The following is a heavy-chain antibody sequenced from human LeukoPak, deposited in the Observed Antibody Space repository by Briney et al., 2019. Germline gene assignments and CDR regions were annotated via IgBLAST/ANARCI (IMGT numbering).Heavy chain of an antibody. V-gene: IGHV4-59*01. Sequence: SETLSLTCTVSGGSISSYYWSWIRQPPGKGLEWIGYIYYSGSTNYNPSLKSRVTISVDTSKNQFSLKLSSVTAADAAVYYCASYMTTVTTQGWFDPWGQGTLVTVSS. CDR2: IYYSGST. J-gene: IGHJ5*02. CDR3: ASYMTTVTTQGWFDP. CDR1: GGSISSYY. D-gene: IGHD4-17*01.